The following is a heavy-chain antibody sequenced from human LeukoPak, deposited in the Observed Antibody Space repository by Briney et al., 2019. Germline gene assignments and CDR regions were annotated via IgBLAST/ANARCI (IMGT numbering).Heavy chain of an antibody. D-gene: IGHD4-17*01. Sequence: SGGSLRLSCAASGFTFDDYGMSWVRQAPGKGLEGVSDINWNGGSTGYADSVKGRFTISRDNAKNSLYLQMNSLRAEDTALYYCAREGLREYYYYYMDVWGKGTTVTVSS. CDR1: GFTFDDYG. J-gene: IGHJ6*03. CDR3: AREGLREYYYYYMDV. V-gene: IGHV3-20*04. CDR2: INWNGGST.